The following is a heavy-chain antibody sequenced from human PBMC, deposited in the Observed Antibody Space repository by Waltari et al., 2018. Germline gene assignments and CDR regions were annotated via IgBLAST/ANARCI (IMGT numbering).Heavy chain of an antibody. J-gene: IGHJ5*02. V-gene: IGHV3-30*04. Sequence: LVESGGGVVQPGRSLRLPCSASGFSLSGFSMHWVRQAPGKGLEWVAVKPYDGSTEYYADSVKGRFTISRDSSKNTVYLQMDNLRPEDTAVYFCARDPHDLWSGSNWFDPWGQGTLVTVSS. CDR3: ARDPHDLWSGSNWFDP. CDR2: KPYDGSTE. D-gene: IGHD3-3*01. CDR1: GFSLSGFS.